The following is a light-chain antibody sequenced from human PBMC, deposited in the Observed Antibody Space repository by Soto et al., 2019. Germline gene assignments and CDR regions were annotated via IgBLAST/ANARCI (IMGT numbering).Light chain of an antibody. J-gene: IGLJ2*01. CDR2: EVS. V-gene: IGLV2-14*01. CDR3: SSYTSSSTLI. Sequence: QSALTQPASVSGSPGQSITISCTGTSSDVGDYKFVSWYQQHPGKAPKLMIYEVSNRPSGTSNRFSASKSGNTASLTISGLQAEDEADYYCSSYTSSSTLIFGGGTKLTVL. CDR1: SSDVGDYKF.